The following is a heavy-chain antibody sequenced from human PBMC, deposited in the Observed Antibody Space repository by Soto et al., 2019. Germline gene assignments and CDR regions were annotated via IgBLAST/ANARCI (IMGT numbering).Heavy chain of an antibody. J-gene: IGHJ4*02. Sequence: SETLSLTCTVSGASISSYYWNWIRQPPGKGLEWIGYIHYSGSTDHHPSLKSRVTISVGTSRNQFSLKLSSVTAADTAVYYCARDTRSYDSSGYFYFDYWGQGALVNVS. CDR3: ARDTRSYDSSGYFYFDY. V-gene: IGHV4-59*01. D-gene: IGHD3-22*01. CDR2: IHYSGST. CDR1: GASISSYY.